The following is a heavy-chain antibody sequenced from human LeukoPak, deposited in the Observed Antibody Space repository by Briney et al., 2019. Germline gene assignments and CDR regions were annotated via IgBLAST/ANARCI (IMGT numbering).Heavy chain of an antibody. V-gene: IGHV1-18*01. J-gene: IGHJ3*01. Sequence: ASVKVSCKASGGSFSSFAISWVRQAPGQGLEWMGWISAYNGNTNYAQKLQGRVTMTTDTSTSTAYMELRSLRSDDTAVYYCAVEQWLRPMLDWGQGTMVTVSS. CDR1: GGSFSSFA. D-gene: IGHD6-19*01. CDR2: ISAYNGNT. CDR3: AVEQWLRPMLD.